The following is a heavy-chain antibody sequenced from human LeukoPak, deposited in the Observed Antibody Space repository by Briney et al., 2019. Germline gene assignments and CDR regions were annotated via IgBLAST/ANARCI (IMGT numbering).Heavy chain of an antibody. CDR3: ARDWGITMIVPDAFDI. Sequence: GGSLRLSCAASGFTFSDFGMHWVRQAPGKGLEWVAVIWYDGSNKYYADSVKGRFTISRGNSKNTLYLQMNSLRAEDTAVYYCARDWGITMIVPDAFDIWGQGTMVTVSS. V-gene: IGHV3-33*08. J-gene: IGHJ3*02. D-gene: IGHD3-22*01. CDR2: IWYDGSNK. CDR1: GFTFSDFG.